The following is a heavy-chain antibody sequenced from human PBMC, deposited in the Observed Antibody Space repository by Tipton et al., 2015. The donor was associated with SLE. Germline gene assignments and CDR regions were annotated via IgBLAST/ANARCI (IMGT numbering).Heavy chain of an antibody. CDR1: GFTFSQYW. J-gene: IGHJ4*02. Sequence: GSLRLSCAASGFTFSQYWMTWVRQAPEKGLEWVASIREDGSDKWYVDSMKGRLTISRDNAKNSLYLQMNSLRVEDTAVYYCVRGSYGDPDYWGQGTLVTVSS. D-gene: IGHD4-17*01. V-gene: IGHV3-7*01. CDR2: IREDGSDK. CDR3: VRGSYGDPDY.